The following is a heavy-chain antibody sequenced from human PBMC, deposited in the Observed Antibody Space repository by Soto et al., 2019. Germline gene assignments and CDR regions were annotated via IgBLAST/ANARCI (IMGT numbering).Heavy chain of an antibody. Sequence: QVQLVQSGAEVKKPGASVKVSCKASGYTFSTYGFSWVRQAPGQGLEWMGWIGADNGDTNYAQNFQGRVTMTTDTSTTTSYVELRSLTSDDTAVYFCAGDWKGAEGFDPWGQGTLVTVSS. CDR1: GYTFSTYG. V-gene: IGHV1-18*01. CDR3: AGDWKGAEGFDP. D-gene: IGHD1-1*01. CDR2: IGADNGDT. J-gene: IGHJ5*02.